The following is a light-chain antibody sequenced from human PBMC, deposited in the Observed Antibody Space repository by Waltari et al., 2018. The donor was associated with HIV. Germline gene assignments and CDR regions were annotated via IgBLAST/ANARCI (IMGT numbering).Light chain of an antibody. Sequence: DIVMTQSPDSLVVSLGERDTIACKSSQSVFHSSNSNNYLARYQHKPGQSPKLLLYWASTREFGVPDRFSGSGSGTDFTLTINSLQAEDAAVYYCLQYYSTPSFGQGTRLEIK. J-gene: IGKJ5*01. CDR2: WAS. CDR3: LQYYSTPS. CDR1: QSVFHSSNSNNY. V-gene: IGKV4-1*01.